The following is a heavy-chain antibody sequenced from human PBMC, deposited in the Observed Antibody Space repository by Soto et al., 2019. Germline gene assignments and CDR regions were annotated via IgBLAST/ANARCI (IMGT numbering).Heavy chain of an antibody. CDR1: GFSLLNAKMG. CDR2: IFSNDEK. Sequence: QVTLKESGPVLLKPTETLTLTCTVSGFSLLNAKMGVSWIRQPPGKALEWLAHIFSNDEKSYSTSLKSRLTLSKDTSKSQVVLTMTNMDPVDTATYYCARYPRTSLAALNWFDPWGQGTLVTVSS. J-gene: IGHJ5*02. V-gene: IGHV2-26*01. CDR3: ARYPRTSLAALNWFDP. D-gene: IGHD6-13*01.